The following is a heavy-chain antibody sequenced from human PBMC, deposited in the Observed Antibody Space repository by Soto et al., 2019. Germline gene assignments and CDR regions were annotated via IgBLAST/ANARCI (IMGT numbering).Heavy chain of an antibody. Sequence: GESLKISCKGSGYSFTGYWISWVRQMPGKGLEWMGRIDPSDSYTNYSPSFQGHVTISADKSISTAYLKWSSLKASDTAMYYCARRSNRYDSSGYYVYYYGMDVWGQGTTVTVSS. CDR1: GYSFTGYW. D-gene: IGHD3-22*01. V-gene: IGHV5-10-1*01. CDR3: ARRSNRYDSSGYYVYYYGMDV. CDR2: IDPSDSYT. J-gene: IGHJ6*02.